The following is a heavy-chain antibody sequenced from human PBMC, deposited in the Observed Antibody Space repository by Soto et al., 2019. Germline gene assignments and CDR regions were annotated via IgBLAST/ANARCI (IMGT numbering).Heavy chain of an antibody. D-gene: IGHD6-19*01. CDR3: ARSARSCWYLAYYFDY. V-gene: IGHV1-69*02. Sequence: QVQLVQSGAEVKKPGSSVKVSCKASGGTFSSYTIRWVRQAPGQGLEWMGRIIPILGIANYAQKFQGRVTITADKSTSTAYMELSSLRSEDTAVYYCARSARSCWYLAYYFDYWGQGTLVTVSS. CDR1: GGTFSSYT. CDR2: IIPILGIA. J-gene: IGHJ4*02.